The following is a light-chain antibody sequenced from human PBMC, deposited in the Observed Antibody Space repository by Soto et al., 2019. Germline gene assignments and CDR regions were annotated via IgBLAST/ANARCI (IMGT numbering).Light chain of an antibody. CDR2: EVS. Sequence: QTVLTQPASVSGSPGQSITISCTGTSSDVGAYKYVTWHQQYPGKAPKLIISEVSNRPSGVSSRFSGSRSGNTASLTISALHAEDDANYYCSSYATGTTLVFGGGTQLTVL. J-gene: IGLJ7*01. CDR1: SSDVGAYKY. CDR3: SSYATGTTLV. V-gene: IGLV2-14*01.